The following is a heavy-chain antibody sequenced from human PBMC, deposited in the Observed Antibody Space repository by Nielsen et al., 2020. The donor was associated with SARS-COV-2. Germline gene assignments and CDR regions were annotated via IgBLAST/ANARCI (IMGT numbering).Heavy chain of an antibody. CDR2: MNPNSGNT. Sequence: ASVKVSCKASGYTFTSYDINWVRQATGQGLEWMGWMNPNSGNTGYAQKFQGRVTMTTDTSTSTAYMELRSLRSDDTAVYYCARRNYYDSSGLFDYWGQGTLVTVSS. V-gene: IGHV1-8*01. D-gene: IGHD3-22*01. J-gene: IGHJ4*02. CDR1: GYTFTSYD. CDR3: ARRNYYDSSGLFDY.